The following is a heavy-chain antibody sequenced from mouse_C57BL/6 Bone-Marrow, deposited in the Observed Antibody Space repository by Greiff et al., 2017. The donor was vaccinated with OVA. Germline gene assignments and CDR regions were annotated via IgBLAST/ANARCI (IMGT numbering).Heavy chain of an antibody. CDR1: GFTFSDYY. CDR2: ISNGGGST. V-gene: IGHV5-12*01. CDR3: ARRGYYEGFAY. Sequence: EVMLVESGGGLVQPGGSLKLSCAASGFTFSDYYMYWVRQTPEKRLEWVAYISNGGGSTYYPDTVKGRFTISRDNAKNTLYLQMSRLKSEDTAMYYCARRGYYEGFAYWGQGTLVTVST. J-gene: IGHJ3*01. D-gene: IGHD2-4*01.